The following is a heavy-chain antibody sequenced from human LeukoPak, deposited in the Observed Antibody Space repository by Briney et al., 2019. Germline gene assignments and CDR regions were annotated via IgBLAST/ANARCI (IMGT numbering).Heavy chain of an antibody. Sequence: GRSLRLSCAASGFTFSRYGMHWVRQAPGKGLEWVAVISHDGRNEYFADSVKGRFTISRDDSKKMLYLQMNNLRVEDTAVYYCAKGGVATVDYLDYWGQGTLVTVSS. CDR2: ISHDGRNE. CDR3: AKGGVATVDYLDY. D-gene: IGHD5-12*01. CDR1: GFTFSRYG. V-gene: IGHV3-30*18. J-gene: IGHJ4*02.